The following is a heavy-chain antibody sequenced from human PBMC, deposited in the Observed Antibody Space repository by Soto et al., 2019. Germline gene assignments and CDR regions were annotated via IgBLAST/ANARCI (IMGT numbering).Heavy chain of an antibody. J-gene: IGHJ4*02. CDR2: ISSGSSYI. V-gene: IGHV3-11*06. Sequence: VGSLRLSCAASGFSFSDSYMSWIRQAPGKGLEWVSHISSGSSYIKYADSVEGRFTISRDNAKNSLYLQMNSLRAEDTAVYFCAREKVETGCFDFCGLGILLTVSS. CDR1: GFSFSDSY. CDR3: AREKVETGCFDF. D-gene: IGHD1-1*01.